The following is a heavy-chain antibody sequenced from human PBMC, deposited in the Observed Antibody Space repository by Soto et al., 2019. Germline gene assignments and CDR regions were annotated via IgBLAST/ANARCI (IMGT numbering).Heavy chain of an antibody. CDR2: IYWDAAK. CDR3: TQRLSDYGLGRERATYFDR. J-gene: IGHJ5*02. V-gene: IGHV2-5*02. Sequence: QITLKESGPTLVRPTQTLTLTCTFSGFSLSTTGVGVGWIRQPPGKALEWLALIYWDAAKRYSPSLKSRLTITKDTYKKEVILTLTNMDPVETATYYCTQRLSDYGLGRERATYFDRWGQGTLVTVSS. D-gene: IGHD3-10*01. CDR1: GFSLSTTGVG.